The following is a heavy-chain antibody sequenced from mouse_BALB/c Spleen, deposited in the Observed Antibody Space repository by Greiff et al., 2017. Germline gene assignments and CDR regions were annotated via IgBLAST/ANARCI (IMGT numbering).Heavy chain of an antibody. CDR2: IWGGGST. Sequence: QVQLQQSGPGLVAPSQSLSITCTVSGFSLTDYGVSWIRQPPGKGLEWLGVIWGGGSTYYNSALKSRLSISKDNSKSQVFLKMNSLQTDDTAMYYCAKQGYGSSYYFDYWGQGTTLTVSS. CDR1: GFSLTDYG. D-gene: IGHD1-1*01. V-gene: IGHV2-6-5*01. CDR3: AKQGYGSSYYFDY. J-gene: IGHJ2*01.